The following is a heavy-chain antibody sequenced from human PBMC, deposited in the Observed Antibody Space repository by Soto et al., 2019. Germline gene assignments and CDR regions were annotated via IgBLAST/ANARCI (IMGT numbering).Heavy chain of an antibody. CDR2: VYYSGST. CDR1: GGSISSGDFF. Sequence: QVQLQESGPGLVKPSQTLSLTCTVSGGSISSGDFFWTWIRQPPGKGLEWIGYVYYSGSTYYNPSLKSRVTISVDTSKNQLSLHLSSVTAADTAVYYCARDGMTTVPTGSIWGQGTKVTVSS. D-gene: IGHD4-17*01. J-gene: IGHJ3*02. V-gene: IGHV4-30-4*01. CDR3: ARDGMTTVPTGSI.